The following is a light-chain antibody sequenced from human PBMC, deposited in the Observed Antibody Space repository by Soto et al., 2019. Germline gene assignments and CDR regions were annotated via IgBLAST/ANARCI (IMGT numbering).Light chain of an antibody. Sequence: DIQMTQSPSSLSASVGDGVTITCRASQSIRTYLNWYQQIPGKAPKLLIYASSSLQSGVPSRFSGSGSGTDFTLTISSLQPEDFATYYCQQSYSTPPTFGQGTKVEIK. J-gene: IGKJ1*01. CDR1: QSIRTY. V-gene: IGKV1-39*01. CDR2: ASS. CDR3: QQSYSTPPT.